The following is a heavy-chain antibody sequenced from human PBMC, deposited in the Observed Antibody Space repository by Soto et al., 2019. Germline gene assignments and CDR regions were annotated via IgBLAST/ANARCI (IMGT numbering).Heavy chain of an antibody. Sequence: GGSLRLSCAASGFTFSTYGMHWVRQAPGKGLEGVAFISFDGTNKYFTDSVKGRFTLSRDNSKNTLYLQMNSLRAEDTAVYYCAKSPHNINLDSGLVAYWGQGTLFTVS. V-gene: IGHV3-30*18. D-gene: IGHD4-4*01. CDR3: AKSPHNINLDSGLVAY. CDR1: GFTFSTYG. CDR2: ISFDGTNK. J-gene: IGHJ4*02.